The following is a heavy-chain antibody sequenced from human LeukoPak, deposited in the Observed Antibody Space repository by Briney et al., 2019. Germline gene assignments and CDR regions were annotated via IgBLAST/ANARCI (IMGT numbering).Heavy chain of an antibody. CDR2: INPNNGGT. Sequence: EASVKVSCKASGYAFTGNHLRWVRQAPGQGLEWMGWINPNNGGTSYAQNFQGRVTLTRDTSISTAYMELSTLRSDDTAVYYCARGAGPKAFDVWGQGTMVTVST. V-gene: IGHV1-2*02. CDR1: GYAFTGNH. J-gene: IGHJ3*01. CDR3: ARGAGPKAFDV.